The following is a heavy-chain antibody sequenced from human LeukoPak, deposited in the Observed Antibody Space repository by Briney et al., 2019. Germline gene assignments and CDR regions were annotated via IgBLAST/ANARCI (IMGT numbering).Heavy chain of an antibody. CDR1: GDSFSSNSAA. V-gene: IGHV6-1*01. J-gene: IGHJ4*02. D-gene: IGHD3-16*01. CDR2: IYYRSKWYN. CDR3: VRDSGANVWLDY. Sequence: SQTLSLTCAISGDSFSSNSAAWNWIRQSPSRGLEWLARIYYRSKWYNDYAVSVKSRININADTSKNQFSLQLKSVTPEDTAVYYCVRDSGANVWLDYWGQGTLVTVSS.